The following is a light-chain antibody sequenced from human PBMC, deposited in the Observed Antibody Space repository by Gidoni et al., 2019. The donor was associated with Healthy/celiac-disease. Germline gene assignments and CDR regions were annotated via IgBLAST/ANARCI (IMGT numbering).Light chain of an antibody. J-gene: IGKJ1*01. V-gene: IGKV4-1*01. CDR2: WAS. Sequence: DIVMTQSPDSLAVSLGERATINCKSSQSVLYRSNNKNYLAWYQQKPGQPPKLLIYWASTRESGVPDRFSGSGSGTDFTRTISSLQAEDVAVYYCQQYYSTPWTFGQGTKVEIK. CDR3: QQYYSTPWT. CDR1: QSVLYRSNNKNY.